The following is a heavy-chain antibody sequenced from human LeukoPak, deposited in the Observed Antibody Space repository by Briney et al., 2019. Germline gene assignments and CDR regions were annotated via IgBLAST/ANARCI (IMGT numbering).Heavy chain of an antibody. Sequence: GGSLRLSCEGSGFSFDKYGMHWVPQAPAKGLEWVAFIRYDEGNKYYADSVKGRFTISRDISRNTLYLQMNSLRPEDAALYYCAKDSFFLCISSTYYGSFDYWGRGTLVTVTS. D-gene: IGHD2-2*01. CDR1: GFSFDKYG. V-gene: IGHV3-30*02. CDR2: IRYDEGNK. CDR3: AKDSFFLCISSTYYGSFDY. J-gene: IGHJ4*02.